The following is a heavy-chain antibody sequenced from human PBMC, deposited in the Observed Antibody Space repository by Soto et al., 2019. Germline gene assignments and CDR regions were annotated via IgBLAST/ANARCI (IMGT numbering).Heavy chain of an antibody. J-gene: IGHJ6*02. Sequence: EVQLVESGGGLVQPGGSLRLSCAASGFTFSRYWFHWVRQVPGKGLVWVSRINSDGTNTSYAESVRGRFTITRDNARNTVYLLVTSPRAEDSAVYYCARDPGRYYGPYAMDVWGHGTTVIVSS. D-gene: IGHD3-10*01. CDR1: GFTFSRYW. V-gene: IGHV3-74*01. CDR2: INSDGTNT. CDR3: ARDPGRYYGPYAMDV.